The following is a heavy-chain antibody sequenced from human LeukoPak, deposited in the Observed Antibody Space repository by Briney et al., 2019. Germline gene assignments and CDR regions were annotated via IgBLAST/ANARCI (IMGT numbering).Heavy chain of an antibody. Sequence: GGSLRPSCAASGFTLSRFWVSWVRPAPGEGRGWVANIKKDGSEKYYVDSVKGRFTISRDSAKNSLYLQVNSLRSEDTAVYYCASTTISPVGGMDVWGQGPRSPSP. CDR1: GFTLSRFW. J-gene: IGHJ6*02. CDR3: ASTTISPVGGMDV. V-gene: IGHV3-7*05. CDR2: IKKDGSEK. D-gene: IGHD2/OR15-2a*01.